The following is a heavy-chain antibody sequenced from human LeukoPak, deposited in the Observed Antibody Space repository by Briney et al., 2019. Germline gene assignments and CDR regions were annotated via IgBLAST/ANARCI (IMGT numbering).Heavy chain of an antibody. J-gene: IGHJ3*02. D-gene: IGHD3-10*01. V-gene: IGHV3-23*01. Sequence: AGGSLRLSCAASGFTFSSYAMSWVRQAPGKGLEWVSGISGSGTNTYYADSVEGRFTISRDNSKNTVYLQMNSLRAEDTAVYYCARESGFRGDAFDIWGQGTRVTVSS. CDR1: GFTFSSYA. CDR2: ISGSGTNT. CDR3: ARESGFRGDAFDI.